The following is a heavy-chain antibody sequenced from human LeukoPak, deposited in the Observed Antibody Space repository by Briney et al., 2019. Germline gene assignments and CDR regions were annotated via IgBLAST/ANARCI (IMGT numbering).Heavy chain of an antibody. CDR3: ARGRPGVQLERRAEEYNWFDP. Sequence: GASVKVSCKASGGTFISYAISWVRQAPGQGLEWMGGIIPIFGTANYAQKFQGRVTITADESPSTAYMELSSLRSEDTAVYYCARGRPGVQLERRAEEYNWFDPWGQGTLVTVSS. J-gene: IGHJ5*02. V-gene: IGHV1-69*01. CDR1: GGTFISYA. D-gene: IGHD1-1*01. CDR2: IIPIFGTA.